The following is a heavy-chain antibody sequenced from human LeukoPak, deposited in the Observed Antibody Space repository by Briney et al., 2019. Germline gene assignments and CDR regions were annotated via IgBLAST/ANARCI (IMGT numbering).Heavy chain of an antibody. CDR1: GFTFGDYA. V-gene: IGHV3-49*04. J-gene: IGHJ4*02. CDR3: TGSPGIAVANFDY. CDR2: IRSKAYGGTT. Sequence: PGRSLRLSCTASGFTFGDYAMSWVRQAPGKGLEWVGFIRSKAYGGTTEYAASVKGRFTISRDDSKSIAYLQMNSLKTEDTAVYYCTGSPGIAVANFDYWGQGTLVTVSS. D-gene: IGHD6-19*01.